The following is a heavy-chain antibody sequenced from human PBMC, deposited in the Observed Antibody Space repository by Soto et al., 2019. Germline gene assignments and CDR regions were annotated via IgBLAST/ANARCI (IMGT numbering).Heavy chain of an antibody. CDR3: AREWSRVDYSSLFY. CDR2: IIPIFGTA. J-gene: IGHJ4*02. Sequence: QVQLVQSGAEVKKPGASVKVSCKASGGTFSSYAISWVRQAPGQGLAWMGGIIPIFGTATYAQKFQGRVTITADESTSTAYMELSSLRSEDTAVYYCAREWSRVDYSSLFYWGQGTLVTVSS. CDR1: GGTFSSYA. V-gene: IGHV1-69*01. D-gene: IGHD6-6*01.